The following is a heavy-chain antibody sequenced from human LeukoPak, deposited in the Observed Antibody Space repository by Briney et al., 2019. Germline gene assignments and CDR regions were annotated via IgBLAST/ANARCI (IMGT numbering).Heavy chain of an antibody. J-gene: IGHJ3*02. D-gene: IGHD3-3*01. CDR1: GYTFTSYD. Sequence: ASMKVSCKASGYTFTSYDINWVRQATGQGLEWMGWMNPNSGNTGYAQKFQGRVTITRNTSISTAYMELSSLRSEDTAVYYCARGPDTILYAFDIWGQGTMVTVSS. CDR3: ARGPDTILYAFDI. V-gene: IGHV1-8*03. CDR2: MNPNSGNT.